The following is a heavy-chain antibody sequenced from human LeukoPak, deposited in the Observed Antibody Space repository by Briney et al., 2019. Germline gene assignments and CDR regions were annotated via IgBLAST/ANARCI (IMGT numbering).Heavy chain of an antibody. V-gene: IGHV4-59*01. CDR1: GGSISSYY. CDR2: IYYSGST. CDR3: ARDMRNTWFGENYYYGMDV. Sequence: SETLSLTCTVSGGSISSYYWNWIRQPPGAGLEWIGYIYYSGSTNYNPSLKSRVTISVDTSKNQFSLKLSSVTAADTAVYYCARDMRNTWFGENYYYGMDVWGQGTTVTVSS. J-gene: IGHJ6*02. D-gene: IGHD3-10*01.